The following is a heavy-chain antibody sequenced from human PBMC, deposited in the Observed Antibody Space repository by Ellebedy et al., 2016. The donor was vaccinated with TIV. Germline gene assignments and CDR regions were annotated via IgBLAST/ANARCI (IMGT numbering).Heavy chain of an antibody. J-gene: IGHJ4*02. Sequence: GGSLRLSCAASGFTFRNFAMTWVRQAPGKGLEWVSSISSSGVTSDSADSVRGRVPISRDNSKSTLYRQMDSLRADDSAEYYCAKLDSSGYYYGRLDYWGQGTLVTVSS. CDR3: AKLDSSGYYYGRLDY. V-gene: IGHV3-23*01. D-gene: IGHD3-22*01. CDR1: GFTFRNFA. CDR2: ISSSGVTS.